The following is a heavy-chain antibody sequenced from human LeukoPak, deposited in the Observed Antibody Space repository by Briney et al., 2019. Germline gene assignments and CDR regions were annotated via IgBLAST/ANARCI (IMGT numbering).Heavy chain of an antibody. CDR1: GFTFSSYG. V-gene: IGHV3-30*02. CDR3: AKDRKSLAARSGYGMDV. CDR2: IWYDGSNK. D-gene: IGHD6-6*01. J-gene: IGHJ6*02. Sequence: GGSLRLSCAASGFTFSSYGMHWVHQAPGKGLEWVAVIWYDGSNKYYADSVKGRFTISRDNSKNTLYLQMNSLRAEDTAVYYCAKDRKSLAARSGYGMDVWGQGTTVTVSS.